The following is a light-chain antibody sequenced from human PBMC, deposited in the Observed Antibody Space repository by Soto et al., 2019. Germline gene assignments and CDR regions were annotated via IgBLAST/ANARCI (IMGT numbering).Light chain of an antibody. CDR3: QQSYTSPLT. CDR1: QSISMY. Sequence: DIQMTQSPSSLSASVGDRVTITCRASQSISMYLNWYQQKPGKAPKLLIFAAASLQSGVPSRFSGSGSGTDFTLSISSLQQEDFATYYCQQSYTSPLTFGGGTRVEI. V-gene: IGKV1-39*01. CDR2: AAA. J-gene: IGKJ4*01.